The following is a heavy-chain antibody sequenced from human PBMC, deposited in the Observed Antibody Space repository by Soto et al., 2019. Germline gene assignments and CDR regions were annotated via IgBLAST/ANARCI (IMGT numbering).Heavy chain of an antibody. CDR2: IIPIFGTA. CDR3: ARGVAYCGGDCYSGFDP. J-gene: IGHJ5*02. V-gene: IGHV1-69*01. CDR1: GGTFSSYA. Sequence: QVQLVQSGAEVKKPGSSVKVSCKASGGTFSSYAISWVRQAPGQGLEWMGGIIPIFGTANYAQKFQGRVTITADESTSTAYIELSSLRSEDTAVYYCARGVAYCGGDCYSGFDPWGQGTLVTVSS. D-gene: IGHD2-21*02.